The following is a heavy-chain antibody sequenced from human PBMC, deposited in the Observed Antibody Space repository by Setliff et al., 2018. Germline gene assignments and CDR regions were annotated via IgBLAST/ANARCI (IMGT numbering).Heavy chain of an antibody. D-gene: IGHD7-27*01. CDR3: ARDPGYGGNWGRPDDAFEI. Sequence: ASVKVSCKASGGTFSSYAISWVRQAPGQGLEWMGGIIPIFGTANYAQKFQGRVTITTDESTSTAYMELSSLRSEDTAVYYCARDPGYGGNWGRPDDAFEIWGQGTMVTVSS. CDR2: IIPIFGTA. CDR1: GGTFSSYA. J-gene: IGHJ3*02. V-gene: IGHV1-69*05.